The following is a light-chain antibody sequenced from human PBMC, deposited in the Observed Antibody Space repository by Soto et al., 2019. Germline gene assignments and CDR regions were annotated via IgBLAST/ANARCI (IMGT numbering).Light chain of an antibody. V-gene: IGKV3-20*01. CDR1: QSVSSSY. CDR2: GAS. J-gene: IGKJ4*01. Sequence: EIVLTQSPGTLSLSPGERATLSCRASQSVSSSYLAWYQQKPGQAPRLLIYGASSTATGIPDRFSGSESGTDFTLTISRLEPEDFAVYYCQQYGSSSLTFGGGTKVEIK. CDR3: QQYGSSSLT.